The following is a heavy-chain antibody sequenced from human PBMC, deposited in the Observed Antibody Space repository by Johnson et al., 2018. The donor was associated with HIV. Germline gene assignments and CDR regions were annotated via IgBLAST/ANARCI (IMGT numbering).Heavy chain of an antibody. CDR3: ARAGYSNYDRAFDI. V-gene: IGHV3-7*01. D-gene: IGHD4-11*01. Sequence: VLLLESGGGLVQPGGSLRLSCVASGFTFSSHWMSWVRQAPGKGLEWVANIKQDGSEKYYVDSVKGRFSISRDNAKNSLYLQMNSLRAEDTALYYCARAGYSNYDRAFDIWGQGTMVTVSS. CDR2: IKQDGSEK. J-gene: IGHJ3*02. CDR1: GFTFSSHW.